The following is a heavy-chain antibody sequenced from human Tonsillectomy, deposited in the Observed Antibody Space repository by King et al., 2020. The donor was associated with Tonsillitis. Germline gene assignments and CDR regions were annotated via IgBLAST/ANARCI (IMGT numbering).Heavy chain of an antibody. CDR1: GYSFTSYW. CDR2: IDPSGSYT. V-gene: IGHV5-10-1*03. D-gene: IGHD3-10*01. Sequence: VQLVESGAEVKKPGESLRISCKGSGYSFTSYWISWLRQMPGKGLEWMGRIDPSGSYTNYSPSFQGHVTISADKSISPVYLQWSSLKASDTAMYYCARRGWVRGVIDYYYYMDVWGKGTTVTVSS. CDR3: ARRGWVRGVIDYYYYMDV. J-gene: IGHJ6*03.